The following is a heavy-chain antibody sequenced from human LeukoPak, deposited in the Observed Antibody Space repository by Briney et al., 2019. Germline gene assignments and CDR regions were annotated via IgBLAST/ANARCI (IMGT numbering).Heavy chain of an antibody. D-gene: IGHD3-3*01. CDR2: IYHSGST. Sequence: SGTLSLTCAVSGGSISSSNWWSWVRQPPGKGLEWIGEIYHSGSTNYNPSLKSRVTISVDKSKKQFSLKLNSVTAADTAVYYCARAPVSDTIMFDPWGQGTLVTVSS. CDR3: ARAPVSDTIMFDP. V-gene: IGHV4-4*02. CDR1: GGSISSSNW. J-gene: IGHJ5*02.